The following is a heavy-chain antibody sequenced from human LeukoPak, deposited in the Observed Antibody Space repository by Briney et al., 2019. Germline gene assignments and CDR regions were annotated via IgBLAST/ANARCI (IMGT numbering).Heavy chain of an antibody. V-gene: IGHV3-33*01. D-gene: IGHD4-17*01. CDR3: QPGPNYGDKRNSYYYGMDV. J-gene: IGHJ6*02. Sequence: PGRSLRLSCAASGXTFSSYGMHWVRQAPGKGLEWVAVIWYDGSNKYYADFVKGRFTISRDNSKNTLYLQMHSLRAEDTAVYYCQPGPNYGDKRNSYYYGMDVWGQGTTVTVSS. CDR1: GXTFSSYG. CDR2: IWYDGSNK.